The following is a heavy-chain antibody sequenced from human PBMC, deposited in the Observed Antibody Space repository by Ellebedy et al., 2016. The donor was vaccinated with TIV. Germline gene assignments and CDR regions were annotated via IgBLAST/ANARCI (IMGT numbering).Heavy chain of an antibody. CDR3: ARRGSYGDYAVQVNNWFDR. J-gene: IGHJ5*02. D-gene: IGHD4-17*01. CDR2: IYQDGSEK. Sequence: ESLKISCAASGFSFRNYWMGWVRQAPGKGLEWVANIYQDGSEKYYVDSVKGRFTISRDNAKNSLYLQLNSLRVEDTAVYYCARRGSYGDYAVQVNNWFDRWGQGTLVTVSS. V-gene: IGHV3-7*01. CDR1: GFSFRNYW.